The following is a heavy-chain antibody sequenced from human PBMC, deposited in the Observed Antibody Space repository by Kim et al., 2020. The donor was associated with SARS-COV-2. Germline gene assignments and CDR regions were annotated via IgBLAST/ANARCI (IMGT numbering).Heavy chain of an antibody. CDR2: IKSKTDGGTT. CDR3: TTELILRYFDWLPAGGYYFDC. D-gene: IGHD3-9*01. J-gene: IGHJ4*02. CDR1: GFTFSNAW. V-gene: IGHV3-15*01. Sequence: GGSLRLSCAASGFTFSNAWMSWVRQAPGKGLEWVGRIKSKTDGGTTDYAAPVKGRFTISRDDSKNTLYLQMNSLKTEDTAVYYCTTELILRYFDWLPAGGYYFDCWGQGTLVTVSS.